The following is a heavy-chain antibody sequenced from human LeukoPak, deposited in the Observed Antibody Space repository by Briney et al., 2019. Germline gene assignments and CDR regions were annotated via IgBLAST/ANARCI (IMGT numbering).Heavy chain of an antibody. CDR1: GGSFSGYY. CDR2: INHSGST. Sequence: SETLSLTCAVYGGSFSGYYWSWIRQPPGKGLEWIGEINHSGSTNYDPSLKSRVTISVDTSKNQFSLKLSSVTAADTAMYYCAKSNGYGLIDYWGQGTLVTVSS. D-gene: IGHD5-12*01. J-gene: IGHJ4*02. CDR3: AKSNGYGLIDY. V-gene: IGHV4-34*01.